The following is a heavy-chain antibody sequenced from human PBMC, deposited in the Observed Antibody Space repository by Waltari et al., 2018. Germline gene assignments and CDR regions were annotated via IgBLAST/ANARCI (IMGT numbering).Heavy chain of an antibody. V-gene: IGHV1-69*12. D-gene: IGHD1-20*01. CDR3: AGGAGRSTRGYNWNHRGYFDY. CDR2: ITPIFGTA. Sequence: QVQLVQSGAEVKKPGSSVKISCKASGGTFSSYAISWVRQAPGHGLEWMGGITPIFGTANSAKKFKGRVRITADESTRTAYMGLGSLRSEKTAVYYCAGGAGRSTRGYNWNHRGYFDYWGQGTLVTVSS. CDR1: GGTFSSYA. J-gene: IGHJ4*02.